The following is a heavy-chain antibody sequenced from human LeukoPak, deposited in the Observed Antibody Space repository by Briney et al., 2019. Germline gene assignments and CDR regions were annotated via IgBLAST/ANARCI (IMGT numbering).Heavy chain of an antibody. D-gene: IGHD1-26*01. CDR1: GGSFSGYY. V-gene: IGHV4-34*01. Sequence: SETLSLTCAAYGGSFSGYYWTYFRQPPGKGLEWIGEITHSGGTKYNPSLKSRVTMSVDTSKNQFFLKLSSVTAADTAVYYCARGLAGWEGFDPWGQGALVTVSS. CDR2: ITHSGGT. J-gene: IGHJ5*02. CDR3: ARGLAGWEGFDP.